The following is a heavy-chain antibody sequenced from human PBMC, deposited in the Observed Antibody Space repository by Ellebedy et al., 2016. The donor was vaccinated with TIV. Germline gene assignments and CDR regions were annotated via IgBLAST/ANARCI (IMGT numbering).Heavy chain of an antibody. D-gene: IGHD3-10*01. Sequence: GGSLRLSXAASGLTFSSYAMSWVRQAPGKGLEWLSTISDSTYTTYYADSVRGRFTISRDNSKNTLYLHMSSLRVEDTAVYYCAKGALWFGEIDAFDVWGQGTMVTVSS. CDR3: AKGALWFGEIDAFDV. J-gene: IGHJ3*01. CDR1: GLTFSSYA. V-gene: IGHV3-23*01. CDR2: ISDSTYTT.